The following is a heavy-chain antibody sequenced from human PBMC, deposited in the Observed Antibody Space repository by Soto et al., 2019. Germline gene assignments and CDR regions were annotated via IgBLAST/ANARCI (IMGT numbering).Heavy chain of an antibody. CDR3: ARQGYYYYYGMDV. CDR1: GYSFTSYW. CDR2: IDPSDSYT. Sequence: PGESLKSSCKGAGYSFTSYWISWVRQMHGKGLQWMGRIDPSDSYTKYSPSFQGHVTISADKSISTAYVQWSSLKASDTAMYYCARQGYYYYYGMDVWGQGTTVTVSS. J-gene: IGHJ6*02. V-gene: IGHV5-10-1*01.